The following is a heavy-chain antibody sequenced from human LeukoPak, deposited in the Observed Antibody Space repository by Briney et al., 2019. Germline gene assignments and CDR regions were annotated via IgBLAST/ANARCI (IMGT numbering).Heavy chain of an antibody. V-gene: IGHV3-30-3*01. Sequence: GGSLRLSCAASGFTFSSYAMHWVRQAPGKGLEWVAVISYDGSNKYYADSVKGRFTISRDNAKNTLYLEMNSLRAEDTAVYYCARDRYCTTTRCSDYWGQGTLVTVSS. CDR3: ARDRYCTTTRCSDY. D-gene: IGHD2-2*01. J-gene: IGHJ4*02. CDR2: ISYDGSNK. CDR1: GFTFSSYA.